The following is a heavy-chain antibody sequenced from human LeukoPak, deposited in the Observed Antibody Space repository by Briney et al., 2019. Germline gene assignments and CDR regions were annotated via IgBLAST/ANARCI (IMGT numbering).Heavy chain of an antibody. V-gene: IGHV3-48*03. CDR1: GFTFSSYE. Sequence: PGGSLRLSCAASGFTFSSYEMNWVRQAPGKGLEWVSYISSSGSTIYYADSVKGRFTISRDDAKNSLYLQMNSLRAEDTAVYYCAELGITMIGGVWGKGTTVTVSS. J-gene: IGHJ6*04. CDR3: AELGITMIGGV. CDR2: ISSSGSTI. D-gene: IGHD3-10*02.